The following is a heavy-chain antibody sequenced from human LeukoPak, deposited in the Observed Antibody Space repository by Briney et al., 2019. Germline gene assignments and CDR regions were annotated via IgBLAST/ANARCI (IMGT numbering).Heavy chain of an antibody. CDR2: INQDGSKK. CDR3: ARGQTLTF. V-gene: IGHV3-7*01. CDR1: GFTFTDYW. J-gene: IGHJ4*02. Sequence: GGSLRLSCTTSGFTFTDYWMTWVRQAPGKGLEWVANINQDGSKKFYVDSVKGRFAISRDNAKNALYLQMNSLRAEDTGVYFCARGQTLTFWGQGTLVTASS.